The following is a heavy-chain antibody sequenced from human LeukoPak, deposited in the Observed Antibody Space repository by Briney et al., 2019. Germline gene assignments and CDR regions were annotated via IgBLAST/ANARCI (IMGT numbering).Heavy chain of an antibody. D-gene: IGHD3-10*01. CDR3: ARDWDYGSGHFDY. J-gene: IGHJ4*02. CDR1: GFTFSSYS. V-gene: IGHV3-21*01. Sequence: GGSLRLSCAASGFTFSSYSMNWVRQAPGKGLEWVSSISSSSSYIYYADSVKGRFTISRDNAKNSLYLQMNSLRAEDTAVYYCARDWDYGSGHFDYWGQGTLVTVSS. CDR2: ISSSSSYI.